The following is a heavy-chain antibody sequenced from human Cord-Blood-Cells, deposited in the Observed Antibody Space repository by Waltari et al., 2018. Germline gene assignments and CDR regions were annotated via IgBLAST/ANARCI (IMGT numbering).Heavy chain of an antibody. V-gene: IGHV4-39*01. D-gene: IGHD6-6*01. J-gene: IGHJ4*02. Sequence: QLQLQESGPGLVKPSETLSLTCPVSGGSISSSSYYWGWTRQPPGKGLEWIGSIYYSGSTYYNPSLKSRVTISVDTSKNQFSLKLSSVTAADTAVYYCARAYSSSYYFDYWGQGTLVTVSS. CDR2: IYYSGST. CDR1: GGSISSSSYY. CDR3: ARAYSSSYYFDY.